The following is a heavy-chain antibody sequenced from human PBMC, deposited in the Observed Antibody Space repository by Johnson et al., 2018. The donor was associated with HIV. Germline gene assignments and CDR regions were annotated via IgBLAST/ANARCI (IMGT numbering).Heavy chain of an antibody. CDR3: ARDLIVGATRGGAFDI. CDR2: GSNK. Sequence: GSNKYHADSVRGRFTISRDNSKNTLYLQMNSLKVEDTAVYYCARDLIVGATRGGAFDIWGQGTMVTVSS. V-gene: IGHV3-30*07. J-gene: IGHJ3*02. D-gene: IGHD1-26*01.